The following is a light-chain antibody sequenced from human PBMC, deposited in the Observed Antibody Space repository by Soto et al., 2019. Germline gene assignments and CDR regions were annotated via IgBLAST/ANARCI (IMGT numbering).Light chain of an antibody. CDR2: EVT. CDR1: SSDVGSYNF. CDR3: CSYAGSSTLV. Sequence: QSVLTQPASVSGSTGQSITISCTGTSSDVGSYNFVSWYQQYPGKPPHLIIYEVTKRPSGVSARFSGSKSANTAFPRISGLQTDDEADYYCCSYAGSSTLVFGGGTKLTVL. V-gene: IGLV2-23*02. J-gene: IGLJ2*01.